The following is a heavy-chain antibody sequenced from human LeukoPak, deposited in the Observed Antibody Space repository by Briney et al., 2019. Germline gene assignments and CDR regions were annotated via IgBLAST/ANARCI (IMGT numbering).Heavy chain of an antibody. CDR3: ATIYGDYAFDY. Sequence: GASVKVSCKASGGTFSNYAISWVRQAPGQGLEWMGGIIPIFGTANYAQKFQGRVTITADKSTSTAYMELSSLRSEDTAVYYCATIYGDYAFDYWGQGTLVTVSS. CDR2: IIPIFGTA. CDR1: GGTFSNYA. V-gene: IGHV1-69*06. D-gene: IGHD4-17*01. J-gene: IGHJ4*02.